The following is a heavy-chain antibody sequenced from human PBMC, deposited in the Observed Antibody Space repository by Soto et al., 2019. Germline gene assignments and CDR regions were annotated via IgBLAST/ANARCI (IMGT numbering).Heavy chain of an antibody. CDR3: ARDFLEWLLPDY. CDR2: IWYDGSNK. CDR1: GFTFSSYG. Sequence: GSLRLSCAASGFTFSSYGMHWVRQAPGKGLEWVAVIWYDGSNKYYADSVKGRFTISRDNSKNTLYLQMNSLRAEDTAVYYCARDFLEWLLPDYWGQGTLVTVSS. V-gene: IGHV3-33*01. J-gene: IGHJ4*02. D-gene: IGHD3-3*01.